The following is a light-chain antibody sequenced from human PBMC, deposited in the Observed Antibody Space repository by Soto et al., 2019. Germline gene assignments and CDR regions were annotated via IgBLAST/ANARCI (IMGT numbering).Light chain of an antibody. CDR3: SSYTDSSNYV. J-gene: IGLJ1*01. CDR2: EVS. V-gene: IGLV2-14*01. CDR1: SSDVGGYNY. Sequence: QSALTQPASVSGSPGQSIAISCTGTSSDVGGYNYVSWYQQEPGKAPKLVIYEVSNRPSGVSNRFSGSKSGNTASLTISGLQAEDEADYYCSSYTDSSNYVFGTGTKLTVL.